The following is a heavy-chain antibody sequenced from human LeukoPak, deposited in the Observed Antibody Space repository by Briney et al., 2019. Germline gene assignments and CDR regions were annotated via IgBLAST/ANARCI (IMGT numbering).Heavy chain of an antibody. CDR3: ARDVVVTSSPDAFDI. J-gene: IGHJ3*02. Sequence: TSQTLSLTCAVSGDSVTSGGYYWTWIRHHPGKGLEWIGYIPNSGTTSYNPSLKSRVSISVDTSDNQFSLRLTSVTAADTAVYYCARDVVVTSSPDAFDIWGQGTMVTVSS. CDR1: GDSVTSGGYY. V-gene: IGHV4-31*11. CDR2: IPNSGTT. D-gene: IGHD2-21*01.